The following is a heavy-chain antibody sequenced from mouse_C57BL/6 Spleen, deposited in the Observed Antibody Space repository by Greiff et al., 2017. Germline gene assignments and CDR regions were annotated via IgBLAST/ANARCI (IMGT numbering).Heavy chain of an antibody. Sequence: EVMLVESGGDLVKPGGSLKLSCAASGFTFSSYGMSWVRQTPDKRLEWVATISGGGSYAYYPESVTGRFAISRDNAKNTQYLQMSSLKSEDTAMYYCARQTMDYWGQGASVTVSS. CDR2: ISGGGSYA. J-gene: IGHJ4*01. CDR3: ARQTMDY. CDR1: GFTFSSYG. V-gene: IGHV5-6*01.